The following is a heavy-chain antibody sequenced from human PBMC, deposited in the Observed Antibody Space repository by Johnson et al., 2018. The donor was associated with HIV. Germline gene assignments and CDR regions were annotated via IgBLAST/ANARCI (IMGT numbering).Heavy chain of an antibody. CDR2: INWNGGST. CDR1: GFTFDDYG. J-gene: IGHJ3*02. Sequence: VQLVESGGGVVRPGGSLRLSCAASGFTFDDYGMSWVRQAPGKGLEWVSGINWNGGSTGYADSVKGRFTISRDNAKNAPNLQMDSLRAEDTALYYCARDMAAAGKGGAFDIWGQGTMVTVSS. D-gene: IGHD6-13*01. V-gene: IGHV3-20*04. CDR3: ARDMAAAGKGGAFDI.